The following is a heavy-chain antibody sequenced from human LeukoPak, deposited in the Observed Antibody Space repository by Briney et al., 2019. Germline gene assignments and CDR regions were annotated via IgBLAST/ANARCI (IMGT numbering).Heavy chain of an antibody. CDR3: ARDGIYSRNFDAFDI. Sequence: GASVKVSFKASGYTFTAYYMHWVRQAPGQGPGWMGWINPNSGGTDYAQKFQGRVNMTRDTSISTAYMELSRLTSDDTAVYYCARDGIYSRNFDAFDIWGQGTMVTVSS. J-gene: IGHJ3*02. V-gene: IGHV1-2*02. CDR1: GYTFTAYY. D-gene: IGHD6-13*01. CDR2: INPNSGGT.